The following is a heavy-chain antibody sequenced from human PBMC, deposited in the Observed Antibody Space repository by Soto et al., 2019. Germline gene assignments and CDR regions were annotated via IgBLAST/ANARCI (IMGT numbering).Heavy chain of an antibody. CDR3: ARDVENEVETSSSWYYSYYYGMDV. D-gene: IGHD6-13*01. Sequence: QVQLVESGGGVVQPGRSPRLSCAASGFTFSSYAMHWVRQAPGKGLEWVAVISYDGSNKYYADSVKGRFTISRDNSKNTLYLQMNSLRAEDTAVYYCARDVENEVETSSSWYYSYYYGMDVWGQGTTVTVSS. V-gene: IGHV3-30-3*01. CDR1: GFTFSSYA. CDR2: ISYDGSNK. J-gene: IGHJ6*02.